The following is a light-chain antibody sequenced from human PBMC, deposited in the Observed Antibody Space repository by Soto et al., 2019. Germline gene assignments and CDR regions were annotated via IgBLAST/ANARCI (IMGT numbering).Light chain of an antibody. CDR3: SSYTASAPFYV. J-gene: IGLJ1*01. Sequence: QSALTQPASVSGSPGQSITISCTGARTDVDGHDYVSWYQQHPGQAPKLMIFDVHNRPSGVSSRFSGSKSGDTASLTISGLQAEDDGDYYGSSYTASAPFYVFGTGTKVTVL. V-gene: IGLV2-14*03. CDR2: DVH. CDR1: RTDVDGHDY.